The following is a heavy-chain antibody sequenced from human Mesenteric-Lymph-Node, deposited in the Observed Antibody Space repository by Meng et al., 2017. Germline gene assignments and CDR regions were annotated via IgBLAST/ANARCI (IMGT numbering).Heavy chain of an antibody. Sequence: VQLQESGPGLVRPPETLSLTCTVSGGSVRSGSYYWSWIRQPPGKGLEWIGYIHYSGTTYYNPSLKSRIAIPLDTSKNQFSLNLNSVTAADAAVYYCARDSPGGYGYFDSWGQGTLVTVSS. CDR3: ARDSPGGYGYFDS. CDR2: IHYSGTT. D-gene: IGHD5-12*01. J-gene: IGHJ4*02. CDR1: GGSVRSGSYY. V-gene: IGHV4-30-4*08.